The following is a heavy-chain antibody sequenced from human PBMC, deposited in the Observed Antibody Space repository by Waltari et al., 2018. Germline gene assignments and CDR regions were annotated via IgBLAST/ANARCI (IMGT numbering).Heavy chain of an antibody. D-gene: IGHD3-22*01. CDR2: VYTAGST. V-gene: IGHV4-30-4*01. CDR1: GDSMSSSDHY. Sequence: QVQMQESGPSLVKPSQTMTLTCTVSGDSMSSSDHYRTWIRQPPGRGLEWVGSVYTAGSTDYTPSLESRLSIAADPSKNQFSLRLTSVTAADTAVYYCAREVYYDSDGFSGFLHYWGRGMLVTVSS. J-gene: IGHJ4*02. CDR3: AREVYYDSDGFSGFLHY.